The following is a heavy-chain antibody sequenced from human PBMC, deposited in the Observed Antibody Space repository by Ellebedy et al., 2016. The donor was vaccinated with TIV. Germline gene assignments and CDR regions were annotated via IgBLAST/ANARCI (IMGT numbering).Heavy chain of an antibody. CDR3: ARARGWYGSDGMDV. Sequence: PGGSLRLSCAAPGVTVSSNHMNWVRRAPGQGLGWVSVIYGGGNTDYAEHVEGRFTISRDNSKNTVYLQMNSLRAEDTAVYYCARARGWYGSDGMDVWGEGTTVTVSS. CDR1: GVTVSSNH. CDR2: IYGGGNT. D-gene: IGHD6-19*01. V-gene: IGHV3-53*01. J-gene: IGHJ6*04.